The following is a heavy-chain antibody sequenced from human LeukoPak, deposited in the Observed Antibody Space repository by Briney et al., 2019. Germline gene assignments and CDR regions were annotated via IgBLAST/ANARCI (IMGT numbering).Heavy chain of an antibody. CDR1: GYSFTSYW. CDR3: TRHYSQGGWFDP. J-gene: IGHJ5*02. CDR2: IYPGDSDT. V-gene: IGHV5-51*01. D-gene: IGHD1-26*01. Sequence: GESLKISCKGSGYSFTSYWIGWVRQMPGKGLEWMGIIYPGDSDTRYNPSFQGQVTFSADKSIRTVYLQWSSLKASDTAIYYCTRHYSQGGWFDPWGQGTLVTVS.